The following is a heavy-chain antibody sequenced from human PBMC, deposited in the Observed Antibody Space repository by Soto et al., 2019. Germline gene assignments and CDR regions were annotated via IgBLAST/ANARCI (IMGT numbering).Heavy chain of an antibody. V-gene: IGHV3-33*01. CDR1: GFSLRSYG. J-gene: IGHJ6*02. CDR2: IWYDGSNK. D-gene: IGHD3-3*01. Sequence: GGSLRLSCAASGFSLRSYGMHWVRQAPGKGLEWVAVIWYDGSNKYYADSVKGRFTISRDNSKDTLYLQMNSLRAEDTAVYYCARSNGRFFYYYYGMDVWGQGTTVTVSS. CDR3: ARSNGRFFYYYYGMDV.